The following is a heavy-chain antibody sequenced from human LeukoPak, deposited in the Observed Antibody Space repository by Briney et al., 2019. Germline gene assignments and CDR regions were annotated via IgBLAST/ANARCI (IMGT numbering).Heavy chain of an antibody. D-gene: IGHD3-10*01. Sequence: GRSLRLSCAASGFTFDDYAMHWVRQAPGKGLEWVSGISWNSGSIGYADSVKGRFTISRDNAKNSLYLQMNSLRAEDTAVYYCAGDYYGSGSYDYWGQGTLVTVSS. V-gene: IGHV3-9*01. CDR2: ISWNSGSI. J-gene: IGHJ4*02. CDR1: GFTFDDYA. CDR3: AGDYYGSGSYDY.